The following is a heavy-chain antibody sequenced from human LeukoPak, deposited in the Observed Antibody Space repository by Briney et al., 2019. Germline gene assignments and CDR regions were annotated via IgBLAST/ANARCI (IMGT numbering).Heavy chain of an antibody. J-gene: IGHJ4*02. V-gene: IGHV4-59*01. D-gene: IGHD5-24*01. CDR3: ARYDGYSLPFDH. CDR1: SGSINNYY. CDR2: IFYSGST. Sequence: SETLSLTCTVSSGSINNYYWSWIRQPPGKGLEWIGYIFYSGSTNYNPSLKSRLTISVDTSKNQFSLKLTSVTAADTAIYFCARYDGYSLPFDHWGQGTLVTVSS.